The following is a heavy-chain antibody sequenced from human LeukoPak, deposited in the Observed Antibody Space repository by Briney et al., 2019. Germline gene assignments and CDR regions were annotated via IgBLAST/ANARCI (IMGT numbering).Heavy chain of an antibody. CDR2: IKQDGSEK. CDR1: GFTFSSYW. CDR3: VSFYETY. Sequence: GGSLRLSCAASGFTFSSYWMTWVRQAPGKGLEWVANIKQDGSEKYYVDSVKGRFTISKDNAKNTVYLQMNSLRAEDTAVYYCVSFYETYWGRGTLVTVSS. V-gene: IGHV3-7*01. J-gene: IGHJ4*02. D-gene: IGHD2/OR15-2a*01.